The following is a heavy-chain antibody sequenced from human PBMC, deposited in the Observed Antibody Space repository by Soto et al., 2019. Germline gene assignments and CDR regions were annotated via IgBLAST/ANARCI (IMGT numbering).Heavy chain of an antibody. J-gene: IGHJ4*02. CDR2: IGTAGDT. D-gene: IGHD1-26*01. CDR1: GFTFSSYD. V-gene: IGHV3-13*01. Sequence: GGSLRLSCAASGFTFSSYDMHWVRQATGKGLEWVSAIGTAGDTYYPGSVKGRFTISRENAKNSLYLQMNSLRAGDTAVYYCARARYGGYYDYWGLGTLVTVSS. CDR3: ARARYGGYYDY.